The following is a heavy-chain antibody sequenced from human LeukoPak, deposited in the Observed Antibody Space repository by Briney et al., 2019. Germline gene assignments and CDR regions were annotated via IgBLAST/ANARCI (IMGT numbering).Heavy chain of an antibody. Sequence: SETLSLTCTVSGGSISSSSHHWGWIRQSPGKGLEWIASIYYSGNTYYNSSLKSRVTISVDTSKNQFSLRVTSVTAADTAVYYCARAGGSSWYAEYFQHWGQGTLVTVSS. CDR2: IYYSGNT. J-gene: IGHJ1*01. V-gene: IGHV4-39*07. CDR1: GGSISSSSHH. D-gene: IGHD6-13*01. CDR3: ARAGGSSWYAEYFQH.